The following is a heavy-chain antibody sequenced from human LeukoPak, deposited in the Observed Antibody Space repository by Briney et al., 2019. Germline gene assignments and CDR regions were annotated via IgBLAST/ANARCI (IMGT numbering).Heavy chain of an antibody. Sequence: GGSLRLSCAASGFTFSSSWMTWVRQAPGKGLEWVASIREDGSQKSAVDSVRGRFTIARDNAKNSVYLQMDSLRAEDTAVYYCARGPTNGQAFDYWGQGNLVSVSS. V-gene: IGHV3-7*01. CDR2: IREDGSQK. CDR3: ARGPTNGQAFDY. D-gene: IGHD2-8*01. CDR1: GFTFSSSW. J-gene: IGHJ4*02.